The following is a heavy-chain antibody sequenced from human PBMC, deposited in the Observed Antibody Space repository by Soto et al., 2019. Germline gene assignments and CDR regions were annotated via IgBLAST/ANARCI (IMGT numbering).Heavy chain of an antibody. CDR1: GFTFSVYS. CDR2: MSSITTNK. V-gene: IGHV3-21*01. Sequence: GGSLRLSCVASGFTFSVYSMSWVRQSLGKGLEWVSSMSSITTNKYYTDSVKGRFTISRDNPTNSLDLQMNSLRVEDTAIYYCARDFETDFLPGRQRYNWFGHWGQGILVTVSS. CDR3: ARDFETDFLPGRQRYNWFGH. J-gene: IGHJ5*02. D-gene: IGHD3-9*01.